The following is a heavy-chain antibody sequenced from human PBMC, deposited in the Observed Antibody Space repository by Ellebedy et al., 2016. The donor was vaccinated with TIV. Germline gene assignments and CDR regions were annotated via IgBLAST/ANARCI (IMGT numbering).Heavy chain of an antibody. D-gene: IGHD3-10*01. CDR1: GYTFTSYG. CDR3: ARDSEEAVQDY. Sequence: ASVKVSCXASGYTFTSYGLSWVRQAPGQGLEWTGWNSVYNGNTNYAQKLQGRVTMTTDTSTSTAYMELRSLRSDDTAVYYCARDSEEAVQDYWGQGTLVTVSS. V-gene: IGHV1-18*01. CDR2: NSVYNGNT. J-gene: IGHJ4*02.